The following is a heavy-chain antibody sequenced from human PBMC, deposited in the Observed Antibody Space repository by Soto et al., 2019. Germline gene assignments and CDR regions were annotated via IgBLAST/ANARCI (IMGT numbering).Heavy chain of an antibody. J-gene: IGHJ6*02. V-gene: IGHV4-34*01. D-gene: IGHD3-3*01. CDR2: INHSGST. CDR1: GGSFSGYY. Sequence: PSETLSLTCAVYGGSFSGYYWSWIRQPPGKGLEWIGEINHSGSTNYNPSLKSRVTISVDTSKNQFSLKLSSVTAADTAVYYCARAPGIRFLEWFPSPGMDVWGQGTTVTVSS. CDR3: ARAPGIRFLEWFPSPGMDV.